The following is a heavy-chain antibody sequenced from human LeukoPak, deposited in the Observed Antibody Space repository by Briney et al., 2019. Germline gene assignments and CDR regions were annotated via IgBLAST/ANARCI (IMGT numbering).Heavy chain of an antibody. CDR2: IHISGST. J-gene: IGHJ4*02. Sequence: SETLSLTCTVSGGSIGSSYWSWIRQPAGKGLEWIGRIHISGSTNYNPSLKSRVTISLDTSENQFSLKLSSVTAADTAVYYCARGYCSGGSCYYFDNWGQGTLVTVSS. CDR3: ARGYCSGGSCYYFDN. CDR1: GGSIGSSY. D-gene: IGHD2-15*01. V-gene: IGHV4-4*07.